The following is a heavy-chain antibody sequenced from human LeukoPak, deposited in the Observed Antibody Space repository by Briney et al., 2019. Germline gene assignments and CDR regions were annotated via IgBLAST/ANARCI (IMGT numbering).Heavy chain of an antibody. CDR3: AKDLYNSGSGYFAD. Sequence: GGSLRLSCAASGFTFSSYGMHWVRQAPGKGLEWVAVISYDGSNKYYADSVKGRFTISRDNSKNTLYLRMNSLRAEDTAVYYCAKDLYNSGSGYFADWGQGTLVAVSS. D-gene: IGHD3-10*01. J-gene: IGHJ4*02. CDR1: GFTFSSYG. CDR2: ISYDGSNK. V-gene: IGHV3-30*18.